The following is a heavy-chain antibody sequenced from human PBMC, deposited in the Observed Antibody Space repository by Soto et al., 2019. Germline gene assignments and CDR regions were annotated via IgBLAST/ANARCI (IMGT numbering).Heavy chain of an antibody. D-gene: IGHD3-16*01. CDR2: ISYDANNR. V-gene: IGHV3-30*03. CDR3: ATAFPMGAPFYFDY. J-gene: IGHJ4*02. Sequence: SGGSLRLSCVVSGFNFRAYGMHWVRQAPGRGLEWVAFISYDANNRNYADSVKGRFTVSRDNFKNTLFLQMSSLKDEDTALYYCATAFPMGAPFYFDYWGQGTLVTVSS. CDR1: GFNFRAYG.